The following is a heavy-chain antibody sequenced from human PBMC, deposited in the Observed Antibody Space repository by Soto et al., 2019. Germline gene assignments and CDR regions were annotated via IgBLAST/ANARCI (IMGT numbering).Heavy chain of an antibody. CDR1: GYTFSNYG. J-gene: IGHJ4*02. Sequence: ASVKVSCKASGYTFSNYGFSWVRQAPGQGLEWMGWISGYNGNTNYAERLQGRVTMTADTSTSTAYMELRSLRYDDTAVYYCAREGQLGYWGQGTPVTVSS. D-gene: IGHD6-6*01. V-gene: IGHV1-18*01. CDR2: ISGYNGNT. CDR3: AREGQLGY.